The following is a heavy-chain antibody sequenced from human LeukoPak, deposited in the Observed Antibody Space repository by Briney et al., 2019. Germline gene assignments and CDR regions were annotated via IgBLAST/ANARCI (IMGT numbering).Heavy chain of an antibody. CDR1: GFIVSSNY. Sequence: GGSLRLSCAASGFIVSSNYMSWVRQAPGKGLEWVSVIYSGGSTYYADSVKGRFTISTDNSKNTLHLQMNSLRAKDTAVYYCARDRGDYNHYFDYWGQGTLVTVSS. CDR3: ARDRGDYNHYFDY. J-gene: IGHJ4*02. CDR2: IYSGGST. D-gene: IGHD4-17*01. V-gene: IGHV3-66*01.